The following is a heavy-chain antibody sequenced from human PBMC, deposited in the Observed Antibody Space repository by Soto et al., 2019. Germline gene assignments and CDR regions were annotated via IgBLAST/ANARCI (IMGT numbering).Heavy chain of an antibody. V-gene: IGHV3-30-3*01. D-gene: IGHD3-10*01. CDR3: ANRGETKRGYYYGMDV. CDR1: DFTFSSFA. Sequence: PGGSLRLSCAASDFTFSSFAMHWVRQAPGKGLEWLAVISSDGNNKYYADSVKGRFTISRDNSKNTLFFQMNSLRVEDSAVYYCANRGETKRGYYYGMDVWGQGTTVTVSS. CDR2: ISSDGNNK. J-gene: IGHJ6*02.